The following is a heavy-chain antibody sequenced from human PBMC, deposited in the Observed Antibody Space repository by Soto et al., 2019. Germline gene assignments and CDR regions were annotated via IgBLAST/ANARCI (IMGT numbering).Heavy chain of an antibody. V-gene: IGHV1-46*01. Sequence: QVQLVQSGAEVKKPGASVKVSCKASGYTFTSYYMHWVRQAPGQGLEWMGIINPSGGSTSYAQKFQGRVTMTRDTSTSTVYMELSSMRSEDTAVYYCARDGERATEDWYFDLWGRGTLVTVSS. CDR1: GYTFTSYY. CDR2: INPSGGST. CDR3: ARDGERATEDWYFDL. D-gene: IGHD3-10*01. J-gene: IGHJ2*01.